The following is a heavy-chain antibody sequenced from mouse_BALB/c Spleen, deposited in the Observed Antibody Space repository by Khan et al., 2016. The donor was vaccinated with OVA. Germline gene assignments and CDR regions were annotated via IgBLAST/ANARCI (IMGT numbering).Heavy chain of an antibody. CDR2: IFPGDGSA. J-gene: IGHJ1*01. V-gene: IGHV1-85*01. D-gene: IGHD1-1*02. Sequence: QVQLQQSGAELVKPGASVKLSCKASGYTFTNYDLNWVRLRPEQGLEWIGWIFPGDGSAKYNEKFKGKATLTTDTSSSTAYMQLSSLTSEDSAVSVCARHYYGGVLYWYFDVWGAGTAVTVSS. CDR3: ARHYYGGVLYWYFDV. CDR1: GYTFTNYD.